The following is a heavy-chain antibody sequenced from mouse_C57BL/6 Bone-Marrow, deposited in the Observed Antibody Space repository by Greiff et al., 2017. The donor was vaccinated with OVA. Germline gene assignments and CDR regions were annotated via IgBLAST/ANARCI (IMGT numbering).Heavy chain of an antibody. V-gene: IGHV1-4*01. J-gene: IGHJ4*01. CDR3: ARGELDYGYDEGTFYAMDY. Sequence: QVQLQESGAELARPGASVKMSCKASGYTFTSYTMHWVKQRPGQGLEWIGYINPSSGYTKYNQKFKDKATLTADKSSSTAYMQLSSLTSEDSAVYYCARGELDYGYDEGTFYAMDYWGQGTSVTVSS. D-gene: IGHD2-2*01. CDR1: GYTFTSYT. CDR2: INPSSGYT.